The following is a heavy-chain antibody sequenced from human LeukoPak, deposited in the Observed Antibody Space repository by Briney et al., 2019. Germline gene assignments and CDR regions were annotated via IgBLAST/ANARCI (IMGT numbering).Heavy chain of an antibody. CDR1: GFTFSSHA. V-gene: IGHV3-23*01. J-gene: IGHJ4*02. D-gene: IGHD1-1*01. CDR2: ISGNGGGT. CDR3: ARGNED. Sequence: GGSLRLTCAASGFTFSSHAMSWVRQAPGKGLEWVSGISGNGGGTYYAGSVKGRFTISRDNSKNTLYLQMNSLRAEDTAVYYCARGNEDWGQGTLVTVSS.